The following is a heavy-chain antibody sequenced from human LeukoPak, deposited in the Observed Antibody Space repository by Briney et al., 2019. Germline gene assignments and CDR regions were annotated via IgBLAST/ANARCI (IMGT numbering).Heavy chain of an antibody. CDR3: ARSIGYYYTMDV. Sequence: PGGSLRLSCVACGFSFSDYYMSWIRQAPGRGLEWISYISGSGSDLYYADSVKGRFTISRDNANNSLYLQMNSLRAEDTAVYYCARSIGYYYTMDVGGQGTSVTVSS. D-gene: IGHD3-22*01. CDR1: GFSFSDYY. V-gene: IGHV3-11*01. CDR2: ISGSGSDL. J-gene: IGHJ6*02.